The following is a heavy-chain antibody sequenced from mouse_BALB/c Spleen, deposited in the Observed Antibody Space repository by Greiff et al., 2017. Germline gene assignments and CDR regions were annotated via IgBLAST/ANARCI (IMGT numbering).Heavy chain of an antibody. CDR3: ARDDYDGYYYAMDY. Sequence: VVESGAELVKPGASVKLSCTASGFNIKDTYMHWVKQRPEQGLEWIGRIDPANGNTKYDPKFQGKATITADTSSNTAYLQLSSLTSEDTAVYYCARDDYDGYYYAMDYWGQGTSVTVSS. V-gene: IGHV14-3*02. J-gene: IGHJ4*01. D-gene: IGHD2-4*01. CDR2: IDPANGNT. CDR1: GFNIKDTY.